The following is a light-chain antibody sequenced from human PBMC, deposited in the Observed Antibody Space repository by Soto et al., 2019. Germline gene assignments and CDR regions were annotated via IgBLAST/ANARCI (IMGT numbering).Light chain of an antibody. V-gene: IGKV3-15*01. CDR1: QSVSSN. CDR3: QQYNNWPPYT. CDR2: GAS. J-gene: IGKJ2*01. Sequence: EIVMTQSPATLSVSPGERAALSCRASQSVSSNLAWYQQKPGQAPRLLIYGASTRATGIPARFSGSGSGTGSTLTISSLQSEDFAVYFCQQYNNWPPYTFGQGTKLEI.